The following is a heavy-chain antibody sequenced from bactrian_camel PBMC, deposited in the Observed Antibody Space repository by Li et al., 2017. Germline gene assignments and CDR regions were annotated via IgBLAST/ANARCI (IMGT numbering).Heavy chain of an antibody. CDR2: SGSQPIT. D-gene: IGHD2*01. J-gene: IGHJ4*01. Sequence: VQLVESGGGSVQAGGSLKLSCTVTGYTLKKFSMAWLRQVPGKEREAIAYSGSQPITVYADSVKGRFTISQDNDKNTVYLEMNSLKPEGTAMYYCAASYVPAPSSGYCYTSDYWGQGTQVTVS. CDR3: AASYVPAPSSGYCYTSDY. V-gene: IGHV3S63*01. CDR1: GYTLKKFS.